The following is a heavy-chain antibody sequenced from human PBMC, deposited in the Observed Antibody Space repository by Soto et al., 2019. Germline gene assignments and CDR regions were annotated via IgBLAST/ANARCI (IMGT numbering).Heavy chain of an antibody. CDR3: ARDKITGLFDY. D-gene: IGHD2-8*02. CDR1: GGSFIGYY. Sequence: SETLSLTCAVYGGSFIGYYWTWIRQPPGTGLEWIGEINHSGSTNYNPSLKSRVTISVDTSKNQFSLRLTSVTAADTAVYYCARDKITGLFDYWGQGTLVTVSS. V-gene: IGHV4-34*01. CDR2: INHSGST. J-gene: IGHJ4*02.